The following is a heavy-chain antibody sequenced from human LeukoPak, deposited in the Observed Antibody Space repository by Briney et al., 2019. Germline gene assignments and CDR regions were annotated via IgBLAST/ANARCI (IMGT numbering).Heavy chain of an antibody. CDR1: GGSISSYY. CDR2: IYYSGST. CDR3: AGGSMIVVVTDWYFDL. V-gene: IGHV4-59*01. D-gene: IGHD3-22*01. J-gene: IGHJ2*01. Sequence: SETLSLTCTVSGGSISSYYWSWIRQPPGKGLEWIGYIYYSGSTNYNPSLKSRVTISVDTSKNQFSLKLSSVTAADTAVYYCAGGSMIVVVTDWYFDLWGRGTLVTVSS.